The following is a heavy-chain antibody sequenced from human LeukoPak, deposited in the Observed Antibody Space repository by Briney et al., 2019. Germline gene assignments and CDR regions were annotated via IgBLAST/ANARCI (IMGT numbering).Heavy chain of an antibody. V-gene: IGHV1-46*01. CDR2: INPSGGST. CDR1: GYTFTSYY. J-gene: IGHJ3*02. Sequence: ASVKVSCKASGYTFTSYYMHWVRQAPGQGLEWMGIINPSGGSTSYAQKFQGRVTMTRDTSTSTVYMELSSLRSEDTAVYYCAISPGDSGYGSMNGAFDIWGQGTMVTVSS. D-gene: IGHD5-12*01. CDR3: AISPGDSGYGSMNGAFDI.